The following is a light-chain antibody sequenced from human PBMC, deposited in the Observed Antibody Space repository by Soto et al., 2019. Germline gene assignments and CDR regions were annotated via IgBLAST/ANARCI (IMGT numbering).Light chain of an antibody. CDR3: QQYGSSPYT. CDR1: QSVSNNY. Sequence: IVLTQSPGTLSLSPGERATLSCGASQSVSNNYLAWYQQKPGQAPRLLIYGTSTRATGVPDWFSGSGSGTDFTLTITRLEPEDFAVYYCQQYGSSPYTFAQGTKLEIK. V-gene: IGKV3-20*01. CDR2: GTS. J-gene: IGKJ2*01.